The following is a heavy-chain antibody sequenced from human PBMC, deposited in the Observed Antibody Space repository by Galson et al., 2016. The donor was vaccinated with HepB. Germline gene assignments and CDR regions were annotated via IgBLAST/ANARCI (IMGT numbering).Heavy chain of an antibody. CDR1: GFTFSNYW. D-gene: IGHD3-10*01. V-gene: IGHV3-7*03. CDR3: ARKGGIYSPWGY. CDR2: LKQDGNEK. J-gene: IGHJ4*02. Sequence: SLRLSCAASGFTFSNYWMRWVRQAPGKGLEWVANLKQDGNEKYYVDSVKGRFTISRDNAKNSMYLQMNSLRAEDTAVYYCARKGGIYSPWGYWGQGTLVTVSS.